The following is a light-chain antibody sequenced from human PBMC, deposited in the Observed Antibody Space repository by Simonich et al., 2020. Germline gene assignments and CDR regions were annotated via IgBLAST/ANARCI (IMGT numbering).Light chain of an antibody. CDR3: QQRSNWHELT. V-gene: IGKV3D-11*02. CDR1: QSVSSY. CDR2: DAS. J-gene: IGKJ4*01. Sequence: EIVMTQSPATLSVSPGERATLSCRASQSVSSYLAWYQQKPGQAPRLLIYDASNRATGIPARFSGSGPGTDFTLTISSLEPEDFAVYYCQQRSNWHELTFGGGTKVEIK.